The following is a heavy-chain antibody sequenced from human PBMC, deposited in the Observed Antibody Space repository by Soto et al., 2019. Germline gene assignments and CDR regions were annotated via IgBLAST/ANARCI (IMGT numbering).Heavy chain of an antibody. V-gene: IGHV4-59*08. J-gene: IGHJ4*02. CDR1: GGSIKHYY. CDR2: IYYSGTT. Sequence: PSEALSLPCTGSGGSIKHYYWTWSRQPPGKGLEWMGYIYYSGTTTNYNPSLKSRVTLSVDTSKNQFFLKLSSVTAADPAVYYCARLGGSYAVPPFDFWGQAPLVSVSS. D-gene: IGHD1-26*01. CDR3: ARLGGSYAVPPFDF.